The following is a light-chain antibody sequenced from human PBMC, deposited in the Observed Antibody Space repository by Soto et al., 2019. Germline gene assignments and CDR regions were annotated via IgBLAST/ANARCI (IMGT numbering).Light chain of an antibody. CDR3: AALDVGLNSWV. Sequence: QSVLTQPPSASGTPGQRVTISCSGSSSNIGSNNVNWYQQLPRTAPKLLIYSNNQRPSGVPARCSASSSGTSTSLAISGRQSEDEADYYCAALDVGLNSWVFGGGTKLTVL. CDR1: SSNIGSNN. CDR2: SNN. V-gene: IGLV1-44*01. J-gene: IGLJ3*02.